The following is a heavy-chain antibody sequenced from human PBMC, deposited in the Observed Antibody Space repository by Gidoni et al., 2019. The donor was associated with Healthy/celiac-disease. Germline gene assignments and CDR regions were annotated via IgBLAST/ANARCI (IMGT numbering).Heavy chain of an antibody. J-gene: IGHJ4*02. CDR2: ISYDGSNK. Sequence: QVQLVESGGGVVQPGRSLRLSCAASGFTFSSYGMHWVRQAPGKGLEWVAVISYDGSNKYYADPVKGRFTISRDNSKNTLYLQMNSLRAEDTAVYYCAKDRRWFGELYYFDYWGQGTLVTVSS. CDR1: GFTFSSYG. V-gene: IGHV3-30*18. D-gene: IGHD3-10*01. CDR3: AKDRRWFGELYYFDY.